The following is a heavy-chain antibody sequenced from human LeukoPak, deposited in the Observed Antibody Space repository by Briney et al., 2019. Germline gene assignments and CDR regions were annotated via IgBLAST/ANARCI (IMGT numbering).Heavy chain of an antibody. D-gene: IGHD1-1*01. CDR2: IFRGNK. CDR1: GFTAYDNY. Sequence: PGGSLRLSCAVSGFTAYDNYRSWVRQSPGKGLEWVSLIFRGNKHYRDSVEGRFTISRDDSQNTVHLQMNSLRAEDTAVYFCATSDSYHWLLEHWGQGTPVTVSS. V-gene: IGHV3-53*01. CDR3: ATSDSYHWLLEH. J-gene: IGHJ1*01.